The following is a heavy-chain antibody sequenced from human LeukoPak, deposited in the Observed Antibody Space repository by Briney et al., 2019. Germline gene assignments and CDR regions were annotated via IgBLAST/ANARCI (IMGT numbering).Heavy chain of an antibody. D-gene: IGHD6-13*01. J-gene: IGHJ5*02. CDR3: TSSSSYNWFDP. CDR2: VRTKANSYAT. CDR1: GFTFSDSA. Sequence: GGSLKLSCAASGFTFSDSAMHWVRQASGKGLEWVGRVRTKANSYATAYAASVKGRFTISRDDSKNTAYLEMNSRKTEDTAVYYCTSSSSYNWFDPWGQGTLVTVSS. V-gene: IGHV3-73*01.